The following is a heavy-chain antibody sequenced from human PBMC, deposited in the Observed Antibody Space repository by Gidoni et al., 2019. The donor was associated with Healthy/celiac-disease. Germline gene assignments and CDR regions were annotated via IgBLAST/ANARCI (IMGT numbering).Heavy chain of an antibody. D-gene: IGHD6-19*01. CDR1: GYTLTELS. V-gene: IGHV1-24*01. CDR3: ATGGQWLARGSPTGENWFDP. CDR2: FDPEDGET. J-gene: IGHJ5*02. Sequence: QVQLVQSGAEVKKPGASVKVSCKVSGYTLTELSMHWVRQAPGKGLEWMGGFDPEDGETIYAQKFQGRVTMTEDTSTDTAYMELSSLRSEDTAVYYCATGGQWLARGSPTGENWFDPWGQGTLVTVSS.